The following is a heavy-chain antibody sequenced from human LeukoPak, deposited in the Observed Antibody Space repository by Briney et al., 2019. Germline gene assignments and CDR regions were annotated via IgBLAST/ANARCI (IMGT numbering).Heavy chain of an antibody. CDR1: GGSFTGYY. J-gene: IGHJ4*02. Sequence: PSETLSLTRAVYGGSFTGYYWTWIRQPPGKGLEWIGEINHSGSTNYNPSLKSRVTISVDTSKNQFSLKLSSVTAADTAVFYCARGGGDYYMDYWDQGTLVTVSS. CDR2: INHSGST. V-gene: IGHV4-34*01. D-gene: IGHD3-3*01. CDR3: ARGGGDYYMDY.